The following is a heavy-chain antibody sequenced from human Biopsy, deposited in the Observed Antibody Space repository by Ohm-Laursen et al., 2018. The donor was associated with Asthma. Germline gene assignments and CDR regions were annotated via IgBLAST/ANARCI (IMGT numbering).Heavy chain of an antibody. CDR1: GFTFSKYG. V-gene: IGHV3-33*01. D-gene: IGHD4-17*01. Sequence: SLRLSCAAPGFTFSKYGMHWVRQAPGKGLEWVAVIWYDGSNKYYADSVKGRFTISRDNSKNTLYLQMNSLRAEDTAVYYCARKARHGDYDFDYWGQGTLVTVSS. J-gene: IGHJ4*02. CDR3: ARKARHGDYDFDY. CDR2: IWYDGSNK.